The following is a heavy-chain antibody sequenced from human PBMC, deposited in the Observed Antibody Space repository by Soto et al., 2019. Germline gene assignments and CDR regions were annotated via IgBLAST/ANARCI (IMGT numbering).Heavy chain of an antibody. CDR3: ARGPGSWYYYYVDV. J-gene: IGHJ6*03. V-gene: IGHV1-8*01. D-gene: IGHD6-13*01. Sequence: QVPLVQSGAEVKKPGASVKVSCKASGYTFTSYDINWVRQATGQGLEWMGWMNPNSGNTGYPQKFQGRVTMSRNNSISTAYMELSSLRSEDTAVYSSARGPGSWYYYYVDVWGKGTKVTVSS. CDR1: GYTFTSYD. CDR2: MNPNSGNT.